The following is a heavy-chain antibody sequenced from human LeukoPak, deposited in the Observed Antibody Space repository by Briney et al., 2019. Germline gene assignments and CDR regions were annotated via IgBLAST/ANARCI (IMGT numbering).Heavy chain of an antibody. V-gene: IGHV3-30-3*01. Sequence: GGSLRLSCAASGFTFSNFAMHWVRQAPGKGLEWVAVMSYDGSNKDYADSVKGRFTISRDTSKNTLYLQMNSLRAEDTAVYYCARRAYCTHGICYDYYYYYGLDVWGQGTTVTVSS. CDR3: ARRAYCTHGICYDYYYYYGLDV. CDR1: GFTFSNFA. CDR2: MSYDGSNK. D-gene: IGHD2-8*01. J-gene: IGHJ6*02.